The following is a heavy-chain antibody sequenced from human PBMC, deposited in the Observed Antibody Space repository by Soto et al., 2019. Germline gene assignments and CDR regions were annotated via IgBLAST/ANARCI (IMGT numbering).Heavy chain of an antibody. CDR1: GFTFSSSW. Sequence: GGSLRLSCAVSGFTFSSSWMNWVRQAPGKGLEWVANIKPDGSETAYVDSVKGRFTISRDNSKNTLYLQMNSLRVEDTAVYYCAKDLGRAGLFDYWGQGTLVTVSS. V-gene: IGHV3-7*05. CDR3: AKDLGRAGLFDY. D-gene: IGHD3-16*01. CDR2: IKPDGSET. J-gene: IGHJ4*02.